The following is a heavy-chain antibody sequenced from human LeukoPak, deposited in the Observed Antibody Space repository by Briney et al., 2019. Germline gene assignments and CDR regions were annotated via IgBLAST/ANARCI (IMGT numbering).Heavy chain of an antibody. CDR3: AGAVAGAL. D-gene: IGHD6-19*01. CDR1: GFTFSSYA. Sequence: PGGSLGLSCAASGFTFSSYAMHWVRQAPGKGLEWVAVISYDGSNKYYADSVKGRFTISRDNSKNTLYLQMNSLRAEDTAVYYCAGAVAGALGGQGTLVTVSS. CDR2: ISYDGSNK. J-gene: IGHJ4*02. V-gene: IGHV3-30-3*01.